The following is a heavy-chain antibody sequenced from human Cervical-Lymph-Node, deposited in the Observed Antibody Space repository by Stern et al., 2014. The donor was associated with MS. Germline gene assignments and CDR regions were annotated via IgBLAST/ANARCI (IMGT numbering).Heavy chain of an antibody. CDR1: GGTFNVYA. Sequence: EQLVESGAEVKKPGSSVKISCKASGGTFNVYAINWLRQAPGQGLEWMGGIIPIIGTANYAQKFQGRVTITADESTRTSSMQLSSLRSGDTAVYYCARDGRHTYHYGLDVWGQGTTVTVSS. J-gene: IGHJ6*02. V-gene: IGHV1-69*01. CDR3: ARDGRHTYHYGLDV. D-gene: IGHD3-10*01. CDR2: IIPIIGTA.